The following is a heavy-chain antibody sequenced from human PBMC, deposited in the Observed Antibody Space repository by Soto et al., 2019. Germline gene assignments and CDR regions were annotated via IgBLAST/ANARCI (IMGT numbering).Heavy chain of an antibody. V-gene: IGHV3-48*01. CDR3: ARERGSGWTFDY. D-gene: IGHD6-19*01. CDR1: GFTFSTYS. CDR2: ISSSSTI. Sequence: EVQLVESGGALVQPGGSLRLSCAASGFTFSTYSMNWVRQAPGKGLEWVSSISSSSTIYYADSVKGRFTISRDNVQNSLYLQMHCVGAEDTAVYYCARERGSGWTFDYWGQGTLVTVSS. J-gene: IGHJ4*02.